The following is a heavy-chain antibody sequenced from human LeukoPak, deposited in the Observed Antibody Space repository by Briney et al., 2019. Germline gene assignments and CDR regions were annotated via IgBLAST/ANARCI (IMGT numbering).Heavy chain of an antibody. V-gene: IGHV4-39*07. CDR1: GGSISSSSYY. Sequence: SETLSLTCTVSGGSISSSSYYWGWIRQPPGKGLEWIGSIYHSGSTYYNPSLKSRVTISVDTSKNQFSLKLSSVTAADTAVYYCARGSNDFDYWGQGTLVTVSS. CDR2: IYHSGST. J-gene: IGHJ4*02. CDR3: ARGSNDFDY.